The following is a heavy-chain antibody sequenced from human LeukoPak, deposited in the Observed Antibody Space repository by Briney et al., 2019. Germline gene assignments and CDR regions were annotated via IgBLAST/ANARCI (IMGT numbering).Heavy chain of an antibody. Sequence: GGSLRLSCAASGFTFNNYAMTWVRQAPGKGLEWVSGISWNSGSIVYADSVKGRFTISRDRTKNSLYLQMNSLRAEDVALYYCARGNGYSTSGYVDYWGQGTLVTVSS. CDR2: ISWNSGSI. J-gene: IGHJ4*02. D-gene: IGHD6-13*01. V-gene: IGHV3-9*03. CDR3: ARGNGYSTSGYVDY. CDR1: GFTFNNYA.